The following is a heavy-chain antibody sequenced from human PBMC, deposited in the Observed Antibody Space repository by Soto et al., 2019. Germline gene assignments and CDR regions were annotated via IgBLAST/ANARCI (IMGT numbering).Heavy chain of an antibody. CDR2: INAGNGNT. D-gene: IGHD3-22*01. J-gene: IGHJ6*02. V-gene: IGHV1-3*01. Sequence: GASVKVSCKASGYTFTSYAMHWVRQAPGQRLEWMGWINAGNGNTKYSQKFQGRVTITRDTSASTAYMELSSLRSEDTAVYYCASYDSSGYYYGLGYYYYGMDVWGQGTTVTVSS. CDR1: GYTFTSYA. CDR3: ASYDSSGYYYGLGYYYYGMDV.